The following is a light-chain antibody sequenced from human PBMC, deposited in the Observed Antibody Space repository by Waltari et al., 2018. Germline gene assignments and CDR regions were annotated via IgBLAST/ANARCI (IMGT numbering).Light chain of an antibody. CDR3: CSYAGSYTVV. CDR2: NGS. CDR1: SRDVGGYNY. V-gene: IGLV2-11*01. Sequence: QSALTQPRSVSGSPGQSVTISCTGTSRDVGGYNYVSWYQQHPGKAPKLRIYNGSKRSSGVPDRFSGSKSGNTASLTISGLQAEDEADYYCCSYAGSYTVVFGGGTKLTGL. J-gene: IGLJ2*01.